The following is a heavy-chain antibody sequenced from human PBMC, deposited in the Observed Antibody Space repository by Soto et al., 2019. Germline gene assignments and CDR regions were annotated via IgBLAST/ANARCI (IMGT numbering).Heavy chain of an antibody. CDR2: IWYDGSNK. CDR1: GFTFSSYG. D-gene: IGHD7-27*01. V-gene: IGHV3-33*01. J-gene: IGHJ3*02. CDR3: AREITGDGGAFDI. Sequence: QVQLMESGGGVVQPGRSLRLSCAASGFTFSSYGMHWVRQAPGKGLEWVAVIWYDGSNKYYADSVKGRFTISRDNSKNTLYLQMNSLRAEDTAVYYCAREITGDGGAFDIWGQGTMVTVSS.